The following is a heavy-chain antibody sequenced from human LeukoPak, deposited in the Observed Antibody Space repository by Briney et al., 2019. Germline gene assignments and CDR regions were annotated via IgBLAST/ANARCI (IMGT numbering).Heavy chain of an antibody. CDR3: ARDALPRDDAFDI. J-gene: IGHJ3*02. CDR2: ISAYNGNT. Sequence: ASVKVSCKASGYTFTSYGISWVRQAPGQGLEWMGWISAYNGNTNYAQKFQGRVTITADKSTSTAYMELSSLRSEDTAVYYCARDALPRDDAFDIWGQGTMVTVSS. V-gene: IGHV1-18*01. D-gene: IGHD1-26*01. CDR1: GYTFTSYG.